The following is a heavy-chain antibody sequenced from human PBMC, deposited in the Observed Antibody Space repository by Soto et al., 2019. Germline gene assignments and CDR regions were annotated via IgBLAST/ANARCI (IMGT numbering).Heavy chain of an antibody. CDR1: GFTFDDYG. J-gene: IGHJ6*02. CDR2: INWNGGST. D-gene: IGHD2-21*02. V-gene: IGHV3-20*04. CDR3: ARKLAYCGGDCSSANYYYGMDV. Sequence: EVQLVESGGGVVRPGGSLRLSCAASGFTFDDYGMSWVRQAPGKGLEWVSGINWNGGSTGYVDSVKGRFTISRDNAKNSLYLQMHSLRAEDTALYYCARKLAYCGGDCSSANYYYGMDVWGQGTTVTVSS.